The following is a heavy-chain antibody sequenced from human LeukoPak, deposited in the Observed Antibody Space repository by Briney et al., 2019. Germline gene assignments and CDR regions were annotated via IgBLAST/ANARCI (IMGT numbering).Heavy chain of an antibody. Sequence: GGSLRLSCAASGFTFSSYSMNWVRQAPGKGLEWVSSISSSSVYIYYADSVKGRFTISRDNAKNSLYLQMNSLRAEDTAIYYCVTGVDPDYAWESYRLDAFDIWGQGTMVTVS. CDR1: GFTFSSYS. CDR2: ISSSSVYI. D-gene: IGHD3-16*02. CDR3: VTGVDPDYAWESYRLDAFDI. J-gene: IGHJ3*02. V-gene: IGHV3-21*01.